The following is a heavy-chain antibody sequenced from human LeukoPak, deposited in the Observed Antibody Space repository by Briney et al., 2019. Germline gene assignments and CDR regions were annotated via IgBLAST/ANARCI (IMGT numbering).Heavy chain of an antibody. J-gene: IGHJ4*02. V-gene: IGHV3-33*01. CDR1: GFTFSSYG. CDR3: AREGPRGNSQFDY. Sequence: GGSLRLSCAASGFTFSSYGMHWVRQAPGKGLEWVALIWYDGSNKYYADSVKGRLTISRDNSKNTLYLQMNSLRAEDTAVYYCAREGPRGNSQFDYWGQGTLVTVSP. D-gene: IGHD2/OR15-2a*01. CDR2: IWYDGSNK.